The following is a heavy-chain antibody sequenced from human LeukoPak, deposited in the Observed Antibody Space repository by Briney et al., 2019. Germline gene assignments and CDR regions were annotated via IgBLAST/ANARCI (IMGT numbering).Heavy chain of an antibody. Sequence: SETLSLTYTVSGGSISSYYWSWIRQPPGKGLEWIGYIYYSGSTNYNPSLKSRVTISVDTSKNQFSLKLSSVTAADTAVYYCARLSGATVVTSNFDYWGQGTLVTVSS. CDR3: ARLSGATVVTSNFDY. CDR1: GGSISSYY. V-gene: IGHV4-59*08. J-gene: IGHJ4*02. D-gene: IGHD4-23*01. CDR2: IYYSGST.